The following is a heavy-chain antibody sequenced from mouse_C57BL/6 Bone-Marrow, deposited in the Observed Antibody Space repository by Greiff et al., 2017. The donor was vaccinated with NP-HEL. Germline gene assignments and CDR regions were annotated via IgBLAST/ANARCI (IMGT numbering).Heavy chain of an antibody. CDR2: IRSKSNNYAT. J-gene: IGHJ4*01. CDR3: VRQGVGMDY. D-gene: IGHD1-1*02. V-gene: IGHV10-1*01. CDR1: GFSFNTYA. Sequence: EVQVVESGGGLVQPKGSLKLSCEASGFSFNTYAMNWVRQAPGKGLEWVARIRSKSNNYATYYADSVKDRFTISRDDSESMLYLQMNNLKTEDTAMYYCVRQGVGMDYWGQGTSVTVSS.